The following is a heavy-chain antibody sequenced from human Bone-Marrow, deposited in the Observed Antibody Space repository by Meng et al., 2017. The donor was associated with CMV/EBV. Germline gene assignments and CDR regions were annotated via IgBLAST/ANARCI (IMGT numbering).Heavy chain of an antibody. J-gene: IGHJ5*02. V-gene: IGHV3-30*04. Sequence: GESLKISCAASGFTFSSYAMHWVRQAPGKGLEWVAVISYDGSNKYYADSVKGRFTISRDNSKNTLYLQMDSLRLEDTAVYYCARDAFGDNFYNWFDPWGQGTLVTVSS. CDR2: ISYDGSNK. CDR1: GFTFSSYA. D-gene: IGHD4-17*01. CDR3: ARDAFGDNFYNWFDP.